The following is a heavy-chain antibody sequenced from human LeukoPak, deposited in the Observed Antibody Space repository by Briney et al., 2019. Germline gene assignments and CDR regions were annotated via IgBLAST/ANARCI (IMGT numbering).Heavy chain of an antibody. CDR3: ARESHSSLGYYYMDV. CDR2: ISAYNGNT. CDR1: GGTFSSYA. J-gene: IGHJ6*03. V-gene: IGHV1-18*01. D-gene: IGHD6-19*01. Sequence: ASVKVSCKASGGTFSSYAISWVRQAPGQGLEWMGWISAYNGNTNYAQKLQGRVTMTTDTSTSTAYMELRSLRSDDTAVYYCARESHSSLGYYYMDVWGKGTTVTVSS.